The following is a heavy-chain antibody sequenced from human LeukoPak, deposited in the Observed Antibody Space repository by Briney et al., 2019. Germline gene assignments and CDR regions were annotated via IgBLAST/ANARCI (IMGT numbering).Heavy chain of an antibody. CDR2: IKQDASQ. D-gene: IGHD4-23*01. CDR3: ARGPDFGGRLDYFDY. V-gene: IGHV3-7*01. CDR1: GFTFSRHW. Sequence: YPGGSLRLSCAASGFTFSRHWMGWVRQAPGKGLEWVANIKQDASQYYVDSVRGRFIISRDNAKNSLSLQMNSLRLEDTAVYYCARGPDFGGRLDYFDYWGQGTLVTVSS. J-gene: IGHJ4*02.